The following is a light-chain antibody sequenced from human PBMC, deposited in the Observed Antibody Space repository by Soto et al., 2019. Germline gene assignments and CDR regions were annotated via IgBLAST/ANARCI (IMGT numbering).Light chain of an antibody. CDR2: KAS. Sequence: DITMTQSPSTLSSSIGDRVTITCRASQSVSGWLAWYQQKPGKPPKLLIYKASNLESGVPSRFRGSRSRTEFTLTINNLQADHFATYSCQQEYTASALTFGRGTK. J-gene: IGKJ1*01. V-gene: IGKV1-5*03. CDR1: QSVSGW. CDR3: QQEYTASALT.